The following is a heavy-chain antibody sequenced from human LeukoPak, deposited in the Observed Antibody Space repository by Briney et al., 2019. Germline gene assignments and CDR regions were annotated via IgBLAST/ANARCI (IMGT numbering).Heavy chain of an antibody. CDR2: IRYDGSNK. CDR3: ATDFHATYYYGSGSYSDY. Sequence: GGSLRLSCAASGFTFSSYGMHWVRQAPGKGLEWVAFIRYDGSNKYYADSVKGRFTISRDNSKNTLYLQMNSLRAEDTAVYYCATDFHATYYYGSGSYSDYWGQGTLVTVSS. V-gene: IGHV3-30*02. D-gene: IGHD3-10*01. J-gene: IGHJ4*02. CDR1: GFTFSSYG.